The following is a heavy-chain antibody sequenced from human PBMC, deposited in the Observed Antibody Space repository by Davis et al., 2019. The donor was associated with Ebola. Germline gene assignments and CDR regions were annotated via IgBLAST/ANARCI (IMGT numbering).Heavy chain of an antibody. V-gene: IGHV3-23*01. CDR2: LGSSGRDP. CDR1: GFSFTTCA. J-gene: IGHJ6*02. Sequence: GESLKISCVASGFSFTTCATNWVRQAPGKGLEWVAGLGSSGRDPHYADSVRGRFTISRDDSKNTVFLQINSLGADDTAVYYCAKDLFWWSASDVWGQGTTVTVSS. D-gene: IGHD2-8*02. CDR3: AKDLFWWSASDV.